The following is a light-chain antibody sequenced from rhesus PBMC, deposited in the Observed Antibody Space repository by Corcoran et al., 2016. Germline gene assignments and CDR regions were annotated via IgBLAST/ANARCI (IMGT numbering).Light chain of an antibody. CDR1: ENVNNY. J-gene: IGKJ1*01. Sequence: DIQMTQSPSSLSASVGDRVTITCRTSENVNNYLNWYQQKPGKAPKLLMYKASIVQTGVPSRFSGRGSGTDYTFTISSLQSEDVATYYCQHSYGTPPTFGQGTKVEMK. CDR3: QHSYGTPPT. V-gene: IGKV1-74*01. CDR2: KAS.